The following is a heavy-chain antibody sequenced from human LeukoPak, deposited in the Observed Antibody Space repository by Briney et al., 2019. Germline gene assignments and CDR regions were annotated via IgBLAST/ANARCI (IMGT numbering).Heavy chain of an antibody. CDR1: GITFRNYA. Sequence: GGSLRLSCATSGITFRNYALHWVRQAPGKGLEWVSTITDGGNYIVYTDSVKGRFTISKDDSKSTLYLQMDSLRAEDTAIYYCTANWNHFPFDYWGQGTLVTVSS. V-gene: IGHV3-23*01. CDR2: ITDGGNYI. J-gene: IGHJ4*02. CDR3: TANWNHFPFDY. D-gene: IGHD1-14*01.